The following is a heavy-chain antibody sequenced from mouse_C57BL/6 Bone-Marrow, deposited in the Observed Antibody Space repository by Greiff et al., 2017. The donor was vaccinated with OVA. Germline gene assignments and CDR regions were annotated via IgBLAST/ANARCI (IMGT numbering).Heavy chain of an antibody. V-gene: IGHV5-4*01. Sequence: EVHLVESGGGLVKPGGSLKLSCAASGFTFSSYAMSWVRQTPEKRLEWVATISDGGSYTYYPDNVKGRFTISRDNAKNNLYLQMSHLKSEDTAMYYCAREGGSMITPDWYFDVWGTGTTVTVSS. J-gene: IGHJ1*03. CDR2: ISDGGSYT. CDR1: GFTFSSYA. D-gene: IGHD2-4*01. CDR3: AREGGSMITPDWYFDV.